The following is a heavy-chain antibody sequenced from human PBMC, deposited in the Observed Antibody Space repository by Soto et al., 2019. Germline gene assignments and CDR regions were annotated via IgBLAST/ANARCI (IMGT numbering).Heavy chain of an antibody. Sequence: PGGSLRLSCTASVFTFGDYAMSWVRQAPGKGLEWVGFIRSKAYGGTTEYAASVKGRFTISRDDSKSIAYLQMNSLKTEDTAVYYCTRGADYYYGMDVWGQGTTVTVSS. CDR1: VFTFGDYA. J-gene: IGHJ6*02. D-gene: IGHD3-16*01. CDR3: TRGADYYYGMDV. V-gene: IGHV3-49*04. CDR2: IRSKAYGGTT.